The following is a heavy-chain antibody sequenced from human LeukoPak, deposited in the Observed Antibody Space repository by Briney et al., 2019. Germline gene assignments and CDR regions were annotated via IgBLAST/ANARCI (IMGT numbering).Heavy chain of an antibody. CDR3: ARDDHTNIVVVPAAMGRRDYYGMDV. J-gene: IGHJ6*02. CDR2: IIPILGIA. Sequence: GASVKVSCKASGGTFSSYAISWVRQAPGQGLEWMGRIIPILGIANYAQKFQGRVTITADKSTSTAYMELSSLRSEDTAVYYCARDDHTNIVVVPAAMGRRDYYGMDVWGQGTTVTVSS. V-gene: IGHV1-69*04. D-gene: IGHD2-2*01. CDR1: GGTFSSYA.